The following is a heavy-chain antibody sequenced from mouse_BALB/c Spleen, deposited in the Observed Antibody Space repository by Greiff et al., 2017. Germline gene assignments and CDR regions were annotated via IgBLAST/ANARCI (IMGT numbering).Heavy chain of an antibody. CDR3: GREAGFRYFDV. J-gene: IGHJ1*01. V-gene: IGHV14-1*02. CDR1: GFNINDYY. Sequence: EVQLQQSGAELVRPGALVKLSCKASGFNINDYYMHWVKQRPEQGLEWIGWIDPENGNTIYDPKFQVKATLTVDKSSSTAYIELRSLTSEDTAVYCCGREAGFRYFDVWGAGTTVTVSS. D-gene: IGHD2-2*01. CDR2: IDPENGNT.